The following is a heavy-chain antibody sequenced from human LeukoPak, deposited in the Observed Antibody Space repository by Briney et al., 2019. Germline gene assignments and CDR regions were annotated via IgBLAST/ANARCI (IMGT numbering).Heavy chain of an antibody. J-gene: IGHJ4*02. Sequence: GGSLRLSCAASGFTFSSYEMNWVRQATGKGLEWVSYISCSSSYTNYADSVKSRFTIPRDNAKNSLYLQVNSLRAEDTEVYYCAREGYYYDSSGYMKGYYFDYWGQGTLVTVSS. CDR3: AREGYYYDSSGYMKGYYFDY. CDR2: ISCSSSYT. CDR1: GFTFSSYE. V-gene: IGHV3-21*05. D-gene: IGHD3-22*01.